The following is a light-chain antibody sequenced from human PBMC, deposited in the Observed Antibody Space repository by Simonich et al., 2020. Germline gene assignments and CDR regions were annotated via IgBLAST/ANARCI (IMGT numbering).Light chain of an antibody. J-gene: IGLJ2*01. Sequence: QSALTQPASVSGSPGQSITISCTGTSSTVGGYNYFSWYQQHPAKAPKLMIYDVSNRPSGVSNRFSGSKSCNTASLTISGLQAEDEADYYCSSYTSSSTVVFGGGTKLTVL. CDR3: SSYTSSSTVV. CDR1: SSTVGGYNY. V-gene: IGLV2-14*03. CDR2: DVS.